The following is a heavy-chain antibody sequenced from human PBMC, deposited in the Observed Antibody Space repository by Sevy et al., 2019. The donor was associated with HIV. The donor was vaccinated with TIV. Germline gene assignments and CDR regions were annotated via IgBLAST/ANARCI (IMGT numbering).Heavy chain of an antibody. Sequence: ASVKVSCKVSGYTLTELSMHWVRQAPGKGLEWMGGFDPEDGETIYAQKFQGRVTMTEDTSTDTAYMELSSLRSEDTXXXXXXXXXXXXGYYPFDYWGQGTLVTVSS. V-gene: IGHV1-24*01. CDR2: FDPEDGET. J-gene: IGHJ4*02. D-gene: IGHD3-22*01. CDR1: GYTLTELS. CDR3: XXXXXXXGYYPFDY.